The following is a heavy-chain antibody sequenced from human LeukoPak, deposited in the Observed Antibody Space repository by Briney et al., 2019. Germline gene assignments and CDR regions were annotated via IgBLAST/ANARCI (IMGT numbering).Heavy chain of an antibody. CDR1: GYSISSGYY. J-gene: IGHJ4*02. D-gene: IGHD3-3*01. CDR2: VKQNGNEK. V-gene: IGHV3-7*01. CDR3: ARVSLNGYDTADY. Sequence: PSETLSLTCTVSGYSISSGYYWGWIRQPPGKGLEWVANVKQNGNEKNYVDSVKGRFTISRDNAKNSLFLQMNSLRAEDTAVYYCARVSLNGYDTADYWGQGTLVTVSS.